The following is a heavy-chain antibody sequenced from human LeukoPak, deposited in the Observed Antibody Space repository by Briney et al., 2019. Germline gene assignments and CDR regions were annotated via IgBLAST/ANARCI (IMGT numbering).Heavy chain of an antibody. J-gene: IGHJ6*03. D-gene: IGHD3-16*01. CDR3: ARETSQKGAHYMDV. CDR1: GGSISSSSYY. V-gene: IGHV4-39*07. Sequence: SETLSLTCTVSGGSISSSSYYWGWIRQPPGEGLEWIGSIYYSGSTYYNPSLKSRVTTSVDTSKNQFSLKLSSVTAADTAVYYCARETSQKGAHYMDVWGKGTTVTISS. CDR2: IYYSGST.